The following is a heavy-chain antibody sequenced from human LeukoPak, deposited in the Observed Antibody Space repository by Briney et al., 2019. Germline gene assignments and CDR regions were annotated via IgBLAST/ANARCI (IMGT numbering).Heavy chain of an antibody. Sequence: GGSLRLSCAASGFTFSNYAMHWVRRAPGKGLDWVSAISTSGGDTFYPDSVRGRFSISRDNSKNTLYLQMNSLRAEDTALYYCVRVNADYYFDSWGQGTLVTVSS. CDR3: VRVNADYYFDS. CDR2: ISTSGGDT. D-gene: IGHD4-17*01. CDR1: GFTFSNYA. J-gene: IGHJ4*02. V-gene: IGHV3-23*01.